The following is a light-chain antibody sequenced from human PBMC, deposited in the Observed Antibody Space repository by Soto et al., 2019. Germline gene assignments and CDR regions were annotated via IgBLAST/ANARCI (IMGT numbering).Light chain of an antibody. CDR2: GAS. J-gene: IGKJ1*01. CDR3: QQYNTWLWT. CDR1: QSVNAN. V-gene: IGKV3-15*01. Sequence: EVVMTQSPATLSVSPGERATLSCRASQSVNANLAWYQQKPGQAPRLLIHGASNRATGIPARFSGSGFGTEFTXXIXSMXSEDFAVYYCQQYNTWLWTFGQGTKVEI.